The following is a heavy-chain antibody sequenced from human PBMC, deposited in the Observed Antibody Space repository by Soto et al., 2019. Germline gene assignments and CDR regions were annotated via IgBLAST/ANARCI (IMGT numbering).Heavy chain of an antibody. Sequence: QVQLVQSGAEVKKPGASVKVSCKASGYTFTSYYMHWVRQAPGQGLEWMGIINPSGGSTSYALKFHGRVTMTRDTSTSTVYMELSSLRSENTAVYYCARDLQARPLNYYYYGMDVWGQGTTVTVSS. CDR3: ARDLQARPLNYYYYGMDV. CDR1: GYTFTSYY. D-gene: IGHD6-6*01. V-gene: IGHV1-46*01. J-gene: IGHJ6*02. CDR2: INPSGGST.